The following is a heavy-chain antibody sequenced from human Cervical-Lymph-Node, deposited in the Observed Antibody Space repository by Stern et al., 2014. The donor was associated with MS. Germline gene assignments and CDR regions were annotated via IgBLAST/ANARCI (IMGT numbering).Heavy chain of an antibody. Sequence: VQLVQSGPEVKKPGASVQVSCEASGYSFTGYYYLHWVRQAPGQGLEWMGWINPNSGGTNYAQKFEGRVTMTRDTSVSTGYVELNSLRSDDTAVYYCARSAAGHFYSMDVWGQGTTVTVSS. V-gene: IGHV1-2*02. J-gene: IGHJ6*02. CDR3: ARSAAGHFYSMDV. CDR1: GYSFTGYY. CDR2: INPNSGGT. D-gene: IGHD6-13*01.